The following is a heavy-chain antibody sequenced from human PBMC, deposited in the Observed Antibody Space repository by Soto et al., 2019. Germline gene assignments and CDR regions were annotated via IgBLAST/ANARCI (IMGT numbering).Heavy chain of an antibody. Sequence: GGSLRLSCAASGFTFSSYGMHWVRQAPGKGLEWVAVIWYDGSNKYYADSVKGRFTISRDNSKNTLYLQMNSLRAEDTAVYYCARGDVRVLSIAARRGYSGYDDFDYWGQGTLVTVSS. CDR1: GFTFSSYG. CDR3: ARGDVRVLSIAARRGYSGYDDFDY. J-gene: IGHJ4*02. CDR2: IWYDGSNK. V-gene: IGHV3-33*01. D-gene: IGHD5-12*01.